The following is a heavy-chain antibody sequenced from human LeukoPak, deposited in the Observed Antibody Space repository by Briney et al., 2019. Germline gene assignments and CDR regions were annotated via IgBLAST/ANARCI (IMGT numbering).Heavy chain of an antibody. Sequence: SETLSLTCAVYGGSFSGYYWSWIRQPPGKGLEWIGEINHSGSTNYNPSLKSRVTISVDTSKNQFSLKLSSVTAADTAVYYCARLRTMVRGVIWFDPWGQGTLVTVSS. CDR3: ARLRTMVRGVIWFDP. J-gene: IGHJ5*02. CDR1: GGSFSGYY. V-gene: IGHV4-34*01. D-gene: IGHD3-10*01. CDR2: INHSGST.